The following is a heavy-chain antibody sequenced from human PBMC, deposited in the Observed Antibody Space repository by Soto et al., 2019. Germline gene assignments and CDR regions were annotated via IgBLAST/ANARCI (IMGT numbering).Heavy chain of an antibody. CDR2: ISHNDEPKI. J-gene: IGHJ4*01. CDR3: ARGVRAETYYNAFDY. CDR1: GFSFKNYA. Sequence: QVQLVESGGGVVQPGSSLRLSCAASGFSFKNYAFHWVRQAPGKGLEWVALISHNDEPKIFYADSVQGRFTISRDNFKNTVYLQMNSLRDEDTAVYHCARGVRAETYYNAFDYWGQGTHVTVSS. D-gene: IGHD3-10*01. V-gene: IGHV3-30-3*01.